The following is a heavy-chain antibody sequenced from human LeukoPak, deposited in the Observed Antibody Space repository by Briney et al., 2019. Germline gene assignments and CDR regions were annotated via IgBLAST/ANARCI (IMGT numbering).Heavy chain of an antibody. Sequence: GRFLRLSCAASGFTFSSYAMHWVRQAPGKGLEWVAVISYDGSNKYYADSVKGRFTISRDNSKNTLYLQMNSLRAEDTAVYYCARDQSRYFDWLFMGIDYWGQGTLVTVSS. CDR1: GFTFSSYA. CDR3: ARDQSRYFDWLFMGIDY. V-gene: IGHV3-30*04. D-gene: IGHD3-9*01. J-gene: IGHJ4*02. CDR2: ISYDGSNK.